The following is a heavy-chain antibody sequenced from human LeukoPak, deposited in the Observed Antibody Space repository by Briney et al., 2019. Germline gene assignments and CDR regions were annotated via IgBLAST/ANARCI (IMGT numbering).Heavy chain of an antibody. J-gene: IGHJ4*02. CDR1: GFTFRSDW. Sequence: PGGSLRLSCAASGFTFRSDWMSWVRQAPGKGLEWVANINQPGSDKYYVDSVKGRFTISRDNAKNSLYLQMNSLRAEDTAVYYCTRGMIRGVMDDYWGQGTLVTVSS. CDR2: INQPGSDK. CDR3: TRGMIRGVMDDY. D-gene: IGHD3-10*01. V-gene: IGHV3-7*05.